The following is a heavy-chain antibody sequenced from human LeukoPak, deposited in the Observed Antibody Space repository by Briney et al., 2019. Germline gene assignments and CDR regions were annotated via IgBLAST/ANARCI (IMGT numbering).Heavy chain of an antibody. Sequence: GESSKISCKGSGYSFSNYWIGWVRQMPGKGLEWMGIIYPGDSDTRYSPSFQGQVTISADKSISTAYLQWSSLKASDTAMYYCARKRYDSSGCYVGGAFYVREPGILGNVSS. CDR1: GYSFSNYW. V-gene: IGHV5-51*03. J-gene: IGHJ3*01. D-gene: IGHD3-22*01. CDR2: IYPGDSDT. CDR3: ARKRYDSSGCYVGGAFYV.